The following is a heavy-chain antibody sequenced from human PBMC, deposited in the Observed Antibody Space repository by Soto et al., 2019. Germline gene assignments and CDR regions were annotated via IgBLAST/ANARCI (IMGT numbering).Heavy chain of an antibody. V-gene: IGHV1-3*01. CDR1: GYTFTSYA. J-gene: IGHJ3*02. CDR3: ARAVAEPYAFDI. Sequence: ASVKVSCKASGYTFTSYAMHWVRQAPGQRLEWMGWINAGNGNTKYSQKFQGRVTITRDTSASTAYMELSSLRSEDTAVYYCARAVAEPYAFDIWSQGTMVTVSS. CDR2: INAGNGNT. D-gene: IGHD6-19*01.